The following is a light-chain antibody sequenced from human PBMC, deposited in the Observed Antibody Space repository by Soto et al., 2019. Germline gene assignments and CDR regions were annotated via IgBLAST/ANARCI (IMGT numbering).Light chain of an antibody. J-gene: IGKJ1*01. CDR2: AAS. Sequence: LCLSQGTLSLAQGERAALGWSASQTVSNSYVYWYQHKPGKTPRVLIYAASSRTPGIPERLSGSGYGTEFTLTICRMECEDLVVYYCQQYADSRWTFGHGTKVDIK. CDR1: QTVSNSY. V-gene: IGKV3-20*01. CDR3: QQYADSRWT.